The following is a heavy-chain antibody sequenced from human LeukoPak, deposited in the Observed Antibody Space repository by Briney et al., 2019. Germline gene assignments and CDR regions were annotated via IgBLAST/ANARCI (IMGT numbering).Heavy chain of an antibody. V-gene: IGHV1-2*04. CDR2: INPNSDDT. D-gene: IGHD6-13*01. Sequence: ASVKVSCKASGYTFTDYYMHWVRQAPGQGLELVGWINPNSDDTYYAQKFQGWVTMTRDTSISTAYMEVSRLKSDDTAVYYCARGRDSSSWYDYWGQGTLVTVSS. CDR1: GYTFTDYY. CDR3: ARGRDSSSWYDY. J-gene: IGHJ4*02.